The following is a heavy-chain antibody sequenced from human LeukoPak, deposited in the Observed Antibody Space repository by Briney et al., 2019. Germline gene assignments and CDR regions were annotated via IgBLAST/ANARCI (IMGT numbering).Heavy chain of an antibody. CDR1: GFMFDDYD. J-gene: IGHJ4*02. Sequence: PGGSLRLSCAASGFMFDDYDMSWVRQAPGKGLEWVSGINWNAGSTAYADSVKGRFTISRDNAKNSLYLQMNSLRAEDTALYYCARAFKYSMSGYYFDYWGQGTPVTVSS. CDR3: ARAFKYSMSGYYFDY. V-gene: IGHV3-20*04. D-gene: IGHD2-21*01. CDR2: INWNAGST.